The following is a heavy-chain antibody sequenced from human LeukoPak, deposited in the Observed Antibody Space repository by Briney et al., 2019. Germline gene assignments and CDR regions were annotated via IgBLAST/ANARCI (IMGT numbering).Heavy chain of an antibody. Sequence: SVTVSCKASGGTFSSYAISWVRQPPAQGLEWVGGSIPIFGTANYAQKFQGRVTITADESTSTAYMELSSLRSEDTAVYYCAGGYCSGGSCYSGNYYYYMDVWGKGTTVTVSS. CDR1: GGTFSSYA. J-gene: IGHJ6*03. CDR3: AGGYCSGGSCYSGNYYYYMDV. V-gene: IGHV1-69*01. D-gene: IGHD2-15*01. CDR2: SIPIFGTA.